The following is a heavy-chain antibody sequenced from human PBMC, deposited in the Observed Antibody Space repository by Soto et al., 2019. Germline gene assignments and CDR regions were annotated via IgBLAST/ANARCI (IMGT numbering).Heavy chain of an antibody. J-gene: IGHJ5*01. CDR2: VSAQNGYT. D-gene: IGHD6-19*01. CDR1: GFTFTSYG. Sequence: QVQLVQSGPDVKKTGASVKVSCNSSGFTFTSYGFSWVRQAPGEGLEGMGWVSAQNGYTTYAQKFLVRVTMTTDPSTSTVYMELRSLTSYDTAVYYCASAETSVAVAICDSWGHGTMITVYS. V-gene: IGHV1-18*01. CDR3: ASAETSVAVAICDS.